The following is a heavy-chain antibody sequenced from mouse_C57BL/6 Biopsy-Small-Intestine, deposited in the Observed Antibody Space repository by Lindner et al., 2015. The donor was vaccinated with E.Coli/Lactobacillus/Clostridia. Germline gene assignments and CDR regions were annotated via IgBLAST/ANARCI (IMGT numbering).Heavy chain of an antibody. V-gene: IGHV1-31*01. CDR3: ARSEGSSGFFDY. CDR1: GNSFTGYY. J-gene: IGHJ2*01. Sequence: VQLQESGPELVKPGASVKISCKASGNSFTGYYMHWVKQSHGNILDWTGYISPYNGLSSYNQKFKGKATLTVDKSSRTAYMELRSLTSEDSAVYYCARSEGSSGFFDYWGQGTTLTVSS. D-gene: IGHD3-2*02. CDR2: ISPYNGLS.